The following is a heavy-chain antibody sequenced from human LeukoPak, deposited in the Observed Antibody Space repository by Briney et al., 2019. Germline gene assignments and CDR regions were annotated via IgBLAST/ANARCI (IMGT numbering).Heavy chain of an antibody. V-gene: IGHV3-23*01. Sequence: GGSLRLSCAASGFTFSSYAMSWVRQAPGKGLEWVSTITGSGDSTYYADSVKGRFTISRDNSKNTPYLQMSTLRAEDTAVYYCAKFVTARIFDCWGQGTLVTVSS. J-gene: IGHJ4*02. CDR1: GFTFSSYA. D-gene: IGHD6-6*01. CDR3: AKFVTARIFDC. CDR2: ITGSGDST.